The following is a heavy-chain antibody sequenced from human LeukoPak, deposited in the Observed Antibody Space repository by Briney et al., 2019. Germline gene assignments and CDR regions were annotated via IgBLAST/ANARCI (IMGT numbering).Heavy chain of an antibody. D-gene: IGHD3-10*01. Sequence: PGGSLRLSCAASGFTFNRYGMHWVRQAPGKGLEWVAVISYDGGLKYYADSVKGRITISRDNSKSTLFLQMNSLRDEDTAVYYCATSFYYDSGSPPFEYWGQGTLLTVSS. CDR2: ISYDGGLK. CDR1: GFTFNRYG. J-gene: IGHJ4*02. CDR3: ATSFYYDSGSPPFEY. V-gene: IGHV3-30*03.